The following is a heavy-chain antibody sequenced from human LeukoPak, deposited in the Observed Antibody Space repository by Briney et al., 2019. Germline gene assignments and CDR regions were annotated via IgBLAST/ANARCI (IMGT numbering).Heavy chain of an antibody. V-gene: IGHV1-18*01. J-gene: IGHJ3*02. CDR3: ARVTVGVTGDAFDI. Sequence: ASVNVSCKASGYTFTSYGISWVRQDPGQGREWMGWISAYNGNTNYAQKLQGRVTMTTDTSTSTAYMELRSLRSDGPAVYYCARVTVGVTGDAFDIWGQGTVVTVSS. CDR2: ISAYNGNT. D-gene: IGHD1-26*01. CDR1: GYTFTSYG.